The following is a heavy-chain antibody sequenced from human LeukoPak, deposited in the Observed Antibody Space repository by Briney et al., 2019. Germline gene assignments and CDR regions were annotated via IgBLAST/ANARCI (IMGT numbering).Heavy chain of an antibody. J-gene: IGHJ3*02. CDR3: ARVTAYCGGDCPRWAFDI. CDR1: GGSISSGDYY. V-gene: IGHV4-30-4*01. Sequence: SETLSLTCTVSGGSISSGDYYWSWIRQPPGKGLEWIGYIYYSGSTYYNPSLKSRVTISVDTSKNQFSLKLSSVTAADTAVYYCARVTAYCGGDCPRWAFDIWGQGTMVTVSS. CDR2: IYYSGST. D-gene: IGHD2-21*02.